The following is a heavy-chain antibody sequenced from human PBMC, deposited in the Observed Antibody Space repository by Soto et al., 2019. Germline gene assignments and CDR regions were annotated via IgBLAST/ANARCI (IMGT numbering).Heavy chain of an antibody. CDR3: ARLEGLATISYYFDF. CDR1: DDSISSDKYY. D-gene: IGHD3-9*01. Sequence: PSETLSLTCSVSDDSISSDKYYWGWIRQPPGKGLEWIGSVYYRGNAYYNPSLQTRVTISLDKSKSQFSLKLNSVTAADSAVYFCARLEGLATISYYFDFWGPGALVTVSS. CDR2: VYYRGNA. J-gene: IGHJ4*02. V-gene: IGHV4-39*01.